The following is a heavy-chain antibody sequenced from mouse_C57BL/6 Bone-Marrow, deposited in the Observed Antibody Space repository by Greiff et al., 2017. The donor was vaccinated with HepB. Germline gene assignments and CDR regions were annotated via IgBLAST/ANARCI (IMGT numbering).Heavy chain of an antibody. CDR1: GYTFTDYE. Sequence: VQLQQSGAELVRPGASVTLSCKASGYTFTDYEMHWVKQTPVHGLEWIGAIDPETGGTAYNQKFKGKAILAADKSSSTAYMELRSLPAEDSAVYYCTSWVYYDYWGRGTALTVSS. CDR2: IDPETGGT. CDR3: TSWVYYDY. D-gene: IGHD4-1*01. V-gene: IGHV1-15*01. J-gene: IGHJ2*01.